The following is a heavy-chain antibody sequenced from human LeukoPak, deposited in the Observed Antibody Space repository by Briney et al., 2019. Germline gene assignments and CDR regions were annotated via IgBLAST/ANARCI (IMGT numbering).Heavy chain of an antibody. CDR1: GLTFSSYG. CDR3: AKNGDRGAYCSGGTCYPYYYYYMDV. Sequence: GGSLRLSCAASGLTFSSYGMSWVRQAPGRGLEWVSAISTTGGTTYYADSVRGRFTISRDNSRNTMYLQMNSLRAEDTAIYYCAKNGDRGAYCSGGTCYPYYYYYMDVWGKGTTVTISS. D-gene: IGHD2-15*01. CDR2: ISTTGGTT. V-gene: IGHV3-23*01. J-gene: IGHJ6*03.